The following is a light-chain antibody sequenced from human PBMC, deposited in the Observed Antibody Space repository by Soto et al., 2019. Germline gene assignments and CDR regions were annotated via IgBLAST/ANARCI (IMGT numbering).Light chain of an antibody. V-gene: IGKV3-15*01. J-gene: IGKJ1*01. CDR3: QQYNNWPQV. CDR1: QSVSSN. CDR2: GAS. Sequence: EIVMTQSPATLSVSPGERATLSCRASQSVSSNLAWYQQKPGQAPRLLIYGASTRATGIPARFSGSGSGTEFTLTISSLQSEDFAVYYCQQYNNWPQVFGQGTKVDI.